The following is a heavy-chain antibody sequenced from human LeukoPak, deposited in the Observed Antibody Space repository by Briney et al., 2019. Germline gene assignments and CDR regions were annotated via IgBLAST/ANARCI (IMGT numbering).Heavy chain of an antibody. CDR1: GFTFSSYA. D-gene: IGHD6-13*01. CDR3: ARGPKTIGGAGKGCFDD. V-gene: IGHV3-21*01. CDR2: ISSGSVLI. J-gene: IGHJ4*02. Sequence: KAGGSLRLSCAASGFTFSSYAMSWVRQAPGKGLEWVSSISSGSVLIFYSDAVKGRFTISRDNAENSLYLQLNSLRAEDTAVYYCARGPKTIGGAGKGCFDDWGQGTLVTVSS.